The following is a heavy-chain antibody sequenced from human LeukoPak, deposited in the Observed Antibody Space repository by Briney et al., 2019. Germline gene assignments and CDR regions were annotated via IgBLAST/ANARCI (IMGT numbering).Heavy chain of an antibody. V-gene: IGHV3-23*01. D-gene: IGHD6-19*01. CDR2: ISGGGGST. CDR3: ARRRYNSAGNYFDY. Sequence: GGSPRLSCAASGFTFSGYAMSWVRQAPGKGLEWVSGISGGGGSTYYADSVKGRFTISRDNSKNTLYLQMNSLRAEDTAVYYCARRRYNSAGNYFDYWGQGTLVTVSS. J-gene: IGHJ4*02. CDR1: GFTFSGYA.